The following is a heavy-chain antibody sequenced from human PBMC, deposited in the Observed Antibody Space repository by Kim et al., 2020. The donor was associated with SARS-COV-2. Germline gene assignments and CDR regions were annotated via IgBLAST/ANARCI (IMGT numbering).Heavy chain of an antibody. D-gene: IGHD3-22*01. V-gene: IGHV4-59*13. Sequence: SETLSLTCSVSGGSMRNFYWSWIRQSPGKGLEWIGHVYHSGRTTFNPSLKSRVTMSVDTSKKKFSLHLNSVTAADTAVYYCARDSGDVYDSATYDPLYFDSWGQGASVTVSS. CDR3: ARDSGDVYDSATYDPLYFDS. CDR1: GGSMRNFY. CDR2: VYHSGRT. J-gene: IGHJ4*02.